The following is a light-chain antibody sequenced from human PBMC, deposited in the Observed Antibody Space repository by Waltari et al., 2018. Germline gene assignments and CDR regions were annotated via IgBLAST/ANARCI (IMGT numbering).Light chain of an antibody. CDR2: DVS. J-gene: IGLJ2*01. CDR1: SNDIGSYNY. CDR3: RSYTSSGTLV. V-gene: IGLV2-14*03. Sequence: QSALTQPASVSGSPGPSITISCSGTSNDIGSYNYISCYQHHPGRDPKLIISDVSERPAGLSDRFAGSNSGNASSLSISGLQADDDADYYCRSYTSSGTLVFGGGTKLTVL.